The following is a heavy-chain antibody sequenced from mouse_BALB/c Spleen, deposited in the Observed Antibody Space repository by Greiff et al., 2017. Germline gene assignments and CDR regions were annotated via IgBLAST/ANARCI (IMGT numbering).Heavy chain of an antibody. J-gene: IGHJ3*01. D-gene: IGHD1-2*01. CDR3: ARDSTTATAWFAY. V-gene: IGHV5-4*02. Sequence: EVKLMESGGGLVKPGGSLKLSCAASGFTFSDYYMYWVRQTPEKRLEWVATISDGGSYTYYPDSVKGRFTISRDNAKNNLYLQMSSLKSEDTAMYYCARDSTTATAWFAYWGQGTLVTVSA. CDR2: ISDGGSYT. CDR1: GFTFSDYY.